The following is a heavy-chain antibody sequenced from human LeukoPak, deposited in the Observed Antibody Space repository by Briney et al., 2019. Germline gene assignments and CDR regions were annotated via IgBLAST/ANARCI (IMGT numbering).Heavy chain of an antibody. CDR2: IQSDGRNK. Sequence: GGSLRLSCVASGFTFSSFGMHWVRQTPGKGLEWVAFIQSDGRNKYYTDSVKGRFTISRDNSRNTLYLQMNSLRTEDTAVYYCDCSSTSCYAAGDYWGQGTLVTVSS. D-gene: IGHD2-2*01. CDR1: GFTFSSFG. CDR3: DCSSTSCYAAGDY. V-gene: IGHV3-30*02. J-gene: IGHJ4*02.